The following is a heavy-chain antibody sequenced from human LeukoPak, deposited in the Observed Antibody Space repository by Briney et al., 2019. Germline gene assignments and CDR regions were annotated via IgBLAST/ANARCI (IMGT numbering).Heavy chain of an antibody. CDR3: ARGPYSYDSSGAFDI. D-gene: IGHD3-22*01. CDR1: GDSISSGDYY. J-gene: IGHJ3*02. V-gene: IGHV4-61*02. Sequence: SETLSLTCTVSGDSISSGDYYWSWIRQPAGKGLEWIGRISGSGSTNYNPSLKSRVTISVDTSKNQFSLKLSSVTAADTAVHFCARGPYSYDSSGAFDIWGQGTMVTVSS. CDR2: ISGSGST.